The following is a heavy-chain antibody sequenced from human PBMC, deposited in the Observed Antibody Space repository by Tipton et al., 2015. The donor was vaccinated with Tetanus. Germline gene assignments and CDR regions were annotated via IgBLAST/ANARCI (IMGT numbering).Heavy chain of an antibody. D-gene: IGHD3-3*01. J-gene: IGHJ4*02. V-gene: IGHV4-61*08. CDR1: GGSVRSGDYQ. CDR2: ISYSGST. CDR3: ARVNYNFPKKGPFDS. Sequence: TLSLTCTVSGGSVRSGDYQWNWIRQPPGKGLEWLAYISYSGSTNSNYALKSRITISRDTSKNQISLKLTSVTAADTAVYYCARVNYNFPKKGPFDSWGQGTLVIVSS.